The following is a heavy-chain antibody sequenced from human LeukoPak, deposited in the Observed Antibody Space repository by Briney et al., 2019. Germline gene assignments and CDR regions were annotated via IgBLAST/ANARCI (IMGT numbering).Heavy chain of an antibody. CDR3: ARLSWQGGRVPSFDL. CDR2: TYYKSKWYN. CDR1: GDTVSSNSAA. D-gene: IGHD1-26*01. J-gene: IGHJ2*01. Sequence: SQTLSLTCAISGDTVSSNSAAWVWIRQSPSRGLEWLGRTYYKSKWYNDYAVSVKSRIIINPDTSKNQFSLQLNSVTPEDTAVYYCARLSWQGGRVPSFDLWGRGTLVTVSS. V-gene: IGHV6-1*01.